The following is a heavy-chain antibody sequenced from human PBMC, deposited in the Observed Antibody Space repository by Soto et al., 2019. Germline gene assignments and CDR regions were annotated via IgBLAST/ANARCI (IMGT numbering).Heavy chain of an antibody. V-gene: IGHV3-7*01. Sequence: GGSLRLSCAASGFTFSSYWMSWVRQAPGKGLEWVANIKQDGSEKYYVDSVKGRFTISRDNAKNSLYLQMNSLRAEDTAVYYCARVAVVAAGGYFDYWGQGTLVIVSS. D-gene: IGHD2-15*01. J-gene: IGHJ4*02. CDR2: IKQDGSEK. CDR1: GFTFSSYW. CDR3: ARVAVVAAGGYFDY.